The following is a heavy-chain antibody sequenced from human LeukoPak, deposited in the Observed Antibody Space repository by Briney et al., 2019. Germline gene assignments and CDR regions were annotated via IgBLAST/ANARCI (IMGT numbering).Heavy chain of an antibody. CDR2: INPSGGST. V-gene: IGHV1-46*04. J-gene: IGHJ4*02. CDR1: GYTFTSYY. Sequence: ASVKVSCKASGYTFTSYYMHWVRQAPGQGLEWMGIINPSGGSTSYAHTLQGRVTMTRDTSKSTLYMEMSTLRSEDTAVYYCAREPHSSRLYEYCGEGTLVTVSS. D-gene: IGHD6-13*01. CDR3: AREPHSSRLYEY.